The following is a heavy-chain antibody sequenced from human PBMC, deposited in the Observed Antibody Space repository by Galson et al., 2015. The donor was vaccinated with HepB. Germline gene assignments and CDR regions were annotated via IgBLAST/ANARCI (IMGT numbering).Heavy chain of an antibody. CDR2: ISASSSTI. CDR1: GFTFGRYN. D-gene: IGHD3-3*01. J-gene: IGHJ5*02. CDR3: ARDSRATFGEPNWFDP. V-gene: IGHV3-48*01. Sequence: SLRLSCAASGFTFGRYNMNWVRQVPGKGLEWISYISASSSTIEYADSVKGRFTISRDNAKNSLFLQMSSLRAEDTAVYYCARDSRATFGEPNWFDPWGQGTLVTVSS.